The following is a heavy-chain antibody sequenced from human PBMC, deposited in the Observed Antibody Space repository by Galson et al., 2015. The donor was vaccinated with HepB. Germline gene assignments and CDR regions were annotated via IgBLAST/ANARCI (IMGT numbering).Heavy chain of an antibody. CDR2: ISGYNGTT. D-gene: IGHD5-24*01. Sequence: SVNVSCEASGYSFTHYGISWVRQAPGEGLEWIGWISGYNGTTNYAQYLQGRVTMTTDTSTSTAYMELRSLRSDDTAVYYCARQWLQWERVYYPHHYMAVGGKGTTVTVSS. V-gene: IGHV1-18*01. J-gene: IGHJ6*03. CDR3: ARQWLQWERVYYPHHYMAV. CDR1: GYSFTHYG.